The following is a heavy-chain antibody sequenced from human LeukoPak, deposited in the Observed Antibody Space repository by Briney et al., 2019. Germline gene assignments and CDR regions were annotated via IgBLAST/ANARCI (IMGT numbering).Heavy chain of an antibody. J-gene: IGHJ3*02. D-gene: IGHD3-22*01. CDR1: GFTFSAYS. V-gene: IGHV3-21*01. Sequence: GGSLRLSCAASGFTFSAYSMNWVRQAPGRGLEWVSSFSSSSRSIYNADSVKGRFTISRDNAKRSLYLQMNSLRAEDTAVYYCARDRDDDSSGSIDDAFDIWGQGTMVTVSS. CDR3: ARDRDDDSSGSIDDAFDI. CDR2: FSSSSRSI.